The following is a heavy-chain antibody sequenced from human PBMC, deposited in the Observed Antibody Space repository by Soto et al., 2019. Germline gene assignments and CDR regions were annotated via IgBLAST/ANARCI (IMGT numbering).Heavy chain of an antibody. D-gene: IGHD3-10*01. CDR2: IYYSGYT. J-gene: IGHJ5*02. Sequence: SETLSLACSVSGRSITSVYYSWIWIRHPRGKALEWIGNIYYSGYTYYNPSLKRRLIISIDTSKNQFSLKLSSVTAADTAVYYCARSITMVRGVTNWFDPWGQGTLVTVSS. CDR1: GRSITSVYYS. V-gene: IGHV4-30-4*02. CDR3: ARSITMVRGVTNWFDP.